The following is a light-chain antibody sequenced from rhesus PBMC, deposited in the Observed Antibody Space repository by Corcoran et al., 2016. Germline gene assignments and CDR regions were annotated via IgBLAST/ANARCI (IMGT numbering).Light chain of an antibody. CDR1: QSVSSS. V-gene: IGKV3-42*03. CDR2: GAS. CDR3: QQYSDWRT. J-gene: IGKJ1*01. Sequence: EIVLTQSPATLSLSPGERATLSCRASQSVSSSLAWYQQRPDQAPRLLIYGASNRATGIPDRFRGSGSGTDCTLTISSLEPEDFAVYYCQQYSDWRTFGQGTKVEFK.